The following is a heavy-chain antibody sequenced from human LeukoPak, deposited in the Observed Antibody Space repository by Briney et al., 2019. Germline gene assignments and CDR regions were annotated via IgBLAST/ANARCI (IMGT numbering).Heavy chain of an antibody. CDR2: INHSGST. J-gene: IGHJ6*02. D-gene: IGHD2-2*02. CDR1: GGSFSGYY. Sequence: SETLSLTCAVYGGSFSGYYWSWIRQPPGKGLEWIGEINHSGSTNYNPSLKSRVTISVDTSKNQFSLKLSSVTAADTAVYYCARGIGYQLLYNYYYYGMDVWGQGTTVTVSS. V-gene: IGHV4-34*01. CDR3: ARGIGYQLLYNYYYYGMDV.